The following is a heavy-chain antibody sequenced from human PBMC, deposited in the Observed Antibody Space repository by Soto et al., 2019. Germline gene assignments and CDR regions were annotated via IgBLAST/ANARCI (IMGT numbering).Heavy chain of an antibody. J-gene: IGHJ6*02. CDR1: GYTITNGGYY. CDR2: IYSNGYT. CDR3: ARDLWGYCGTDCYPLDV. V-gene: IGHV4-61*08. Sequence: SETLSLTCTVSGYTITNGGYYWSWIRQFPGKGLEWIGYIYSNGYTYYNPSFKSRVTISVDTSKNQFSLKLNPVTAADTAVYNCARDLWGYCGTDCYPLDVWGQGTTVTVSS. D-gene: IGHD2-21*02.